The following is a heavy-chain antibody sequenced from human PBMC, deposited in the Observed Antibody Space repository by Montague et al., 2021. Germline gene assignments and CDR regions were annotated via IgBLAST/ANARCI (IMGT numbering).Heavy chain of an antibody. CDR3: ARDTTTDGFDI. CDR2: ISYSGST. CDR1: GGSISNYF. Sequence: SETLSLTCTVSGGSISNYFWTWIRQPPGKGLEWIGFISYSGSTNXNPSLKSRVTISLDTSKNQFSLNLSAVTAADTAVYYCARDTTTDGFDIWGQGTMVTVSS. J-gene: IGHJ3*02. D-gene: IGHD1-1*01. V-gene: IGHV4-59*13.